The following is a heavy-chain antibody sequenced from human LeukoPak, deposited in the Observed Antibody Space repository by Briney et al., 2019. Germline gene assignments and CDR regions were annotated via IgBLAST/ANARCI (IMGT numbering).Heavy chain of an antibody. CDR2: IQYDGSNE. CDR3: ARGSSFITMVRW. Sequence: GGSLRLSCAASGFTFSSYGMHWVRQAPGKGLEWVAYIQYDGSNEQYAHSVRGRFSISRDSSKNTLYLQMNSLRAEDTAVYYCARGSSFITMVRWWGQGTLVTVSS. J-gene: IGHJ4*02. CDR1: GFTFSSYG. D-gene: IGHD3-10*01. V-gene: IGHV3-30*02.